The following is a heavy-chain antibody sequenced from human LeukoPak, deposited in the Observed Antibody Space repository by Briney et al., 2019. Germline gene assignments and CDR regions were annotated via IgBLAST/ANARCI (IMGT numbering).Heavy chain of an antibody. J-gene: IGHJ4*02. Sequence: GGSLRLSCAASGFTFSSYAMSWVRQAPGKGLEWVSAISGSGGSTYYADSVKGRFTISGDNSKNTLYLQMNSLRAEDTAVYYCAKVKSRYYYGSRSFQSDYWGRGTLVTVSS. CDR2: ISGSGGST. CDR3: AKVKSRYYYGSRSFQSDY. D-gene: IGHD3-10*01. CDR1: GFTFSSYA. V-gene: IGHV3-23*01.